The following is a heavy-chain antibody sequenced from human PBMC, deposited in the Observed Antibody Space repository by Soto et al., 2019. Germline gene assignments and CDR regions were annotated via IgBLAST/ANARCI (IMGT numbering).Heavy chain of an antibody. CDR3: AGGLGYYGPQNWSDP. CDR1: GYTFTSYG. CDR2: ISAYNGNT. D-gene: IGHD3-10*01. Sequence: ASLKVSCKASGYTFTSYGISWVRQAPGQGLEWMGWISAYNGNTNYAQKLQGRVTMTTDTSTSTAYMELRSLRSDDTAVYYCAGGLGYYGPQNWSDPWGQGTLVTVSS. J-gene: IGHJ5*02. V-gene: IGHV1-18*01.